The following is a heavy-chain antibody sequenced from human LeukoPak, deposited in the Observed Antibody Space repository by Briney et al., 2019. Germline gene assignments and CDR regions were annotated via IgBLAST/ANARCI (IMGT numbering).Heavy chain of an antibody. J-gene: IGHJ4*02. D-gene: IGHD3-9*01. CDR3: ARDQGYYDILTGYYTFDY. Sequence: ASVKVSCKASGYTFTSYGISWVRQAPGQGLEWVGWISAYNGNTNYAQKLQGRVTMTTDTSTSTAYMELRSLRSDDTAVYYCARDQGYYDILTGYYTFDYWGQGTLVTVSS. V-gene: IGHV1-18*01. CDR2: ISAYNGNT. CDR1: GYTFTSYG.